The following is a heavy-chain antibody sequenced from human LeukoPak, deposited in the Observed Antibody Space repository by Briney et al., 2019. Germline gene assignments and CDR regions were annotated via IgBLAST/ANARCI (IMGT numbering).Heavy chain of an antibody. CDR2: IIPILGIA. Sequence: GASVKVSCKTSGGTFSSYAISWVRQAPGQGLECMGRIIPILGIANYAQKFQGRVTITADKSTSTAYMELSSLRSEDTAVYYCARDEDTAMTKGPYYFDYWGQGTLVTVSS. D-gene: IGHD5-18*01. J-gene: IGHJ4*02. CDR3: ARDEDTAMTKGPYYFDY. CDR1: GGTFSSYA. V-gene: IGHV1-69*04.